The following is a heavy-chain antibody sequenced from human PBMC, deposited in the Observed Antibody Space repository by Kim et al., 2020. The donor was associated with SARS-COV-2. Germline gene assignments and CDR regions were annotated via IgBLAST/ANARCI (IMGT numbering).Heavy chain of an antibody. J-gene: IGHJ4*02. Sequence: GGSLRLSCAASGFSFSDYYMSWIRQPPGKGLEWVSYISLSGNIIYYADSVKGRFTISRDNARNSLYLEMNSLRAEDTAVYYCARHRARVATIVDSWGQGT. CDR3: ARHRARVATIVDS. V-gene: IGHV3-11*01. CDR2: ISLSGNII. CDR1: GFSFSDYY. D-gene: IGHD5-12*01.